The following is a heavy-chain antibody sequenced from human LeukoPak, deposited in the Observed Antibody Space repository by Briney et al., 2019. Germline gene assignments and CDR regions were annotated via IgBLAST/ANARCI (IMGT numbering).Heavy chain of an antibody. D-gene: IGHD3-10*01. Sequence: HPGGSLRLSCAASGFTFSSYAMSGVRQAPGKGLEWVSAISRSGGSTYYADSVKGRFTISRDNSKNTLYLQMNSLRAEDTAVYYCAKAHYGSGSFRPQYYFDYWGQGTLVTVSP. CDR2: ISRSGGST. CDR3: AKAHYGSGSFRPQYYFDY. J-gene: IGHJ4*02. CDR1: GFTFSSYA. V-gene: IGHV3-23*01.